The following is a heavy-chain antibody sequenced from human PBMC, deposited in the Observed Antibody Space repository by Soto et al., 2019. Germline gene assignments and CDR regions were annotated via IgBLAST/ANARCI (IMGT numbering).Heavy chain of an antibody. J-gene: IGHJ5*02. CDR1: GFTFSSFE. Sequence: AAALRLSCAASGFTFSSFEMNWVRQAPGKGLEWVSYTSSSGSTIYYAASVKGRFTSSRDNAKNSLYLQMTSLRAEDTAVYYCARFYGPDPWRKGTLVTV. CDR3: ARFYGPDP. D-gene: IGHD3-16*01. V-gene: IGHV3-48*03. CDR2: TSSSGSTI.